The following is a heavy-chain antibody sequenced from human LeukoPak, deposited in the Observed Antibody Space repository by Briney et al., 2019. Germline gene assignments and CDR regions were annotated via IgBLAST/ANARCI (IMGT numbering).Heavy chain of an antibody. CDR3: ARTPTSHYYYGMDV. CDR1: GYSFTTYW. V-gene: IGHV5-51*01. CDR2: IYPGDSDT. Sequence: GESLKISCKGSGYSFTTYWIGWVRQMPGKGLEWMGIIYPGDSDTRYSPSFQGQVTISADKSIDTAYLQWSSLKASDSAMYYCARTPTSHYYYGMDVWGQGTTVIVSS. J-gene: IGHJ6*02.